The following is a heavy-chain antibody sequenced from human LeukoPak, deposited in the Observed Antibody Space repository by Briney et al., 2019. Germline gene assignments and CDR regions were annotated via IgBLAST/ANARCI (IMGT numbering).Heavy chain of an antibody. CDR2: ISSSSIYI. J-gene: IGHJ3*02. Sequence: GGSLRLSCAASGFTFSSYSMNWVRQAPGKGLEWVSSISSSSIYIYYADSVKGRFTISRDNAKNSLYLQMNSLRAEDTAVYYCATYAGVVAFDIWGQGTMVTVSS. D-gene: IGHD2-2*01. CDR1: GFTFSSYS. CDR3: ATYAGVVAFDI. V-gene: IGHV3-21*01.